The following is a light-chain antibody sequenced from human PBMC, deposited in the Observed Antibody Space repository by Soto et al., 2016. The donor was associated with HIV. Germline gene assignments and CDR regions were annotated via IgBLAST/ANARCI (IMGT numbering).Light chain of an antibody. V-gene: IGLV3-21*02. Sequence: SYELTQPPSVSVTPGETARITCGGNNIGDKSVHWYQQKPGQAPVLVVYDDNDRPSGIPERFSGSNFGNTATLTISRVEAGDEADYHCQVWDSVNDHRVFGGGTSLTVL. J-gene: IGLJ3*02. CDR2: DDN. CDR1: NIGDKS. CDR3: QVWDSVNDHRV.